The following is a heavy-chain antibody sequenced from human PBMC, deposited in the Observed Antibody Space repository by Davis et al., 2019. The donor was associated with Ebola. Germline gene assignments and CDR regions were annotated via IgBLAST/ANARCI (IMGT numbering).Heavy chain of an antibody. CDR2: VYSGGST. V-gene: IGHV3-66*01. CDR1: GFTVSSNY. J-gene: IGHJ1*01. D-gene: IGHD3-22*01. Sequence: GESLKISCAASGFTVSSNYLTWVRRAPGKGLEWVSVVYSGGSTHYADSVKGRFTISRDNPKNTLYLQINSLRADDTAVYYCVKDMIDEGLTSPHPDFQHWGQGTLVTVSS. CDR3: VKDMIDEGLTSPHPDFQH.